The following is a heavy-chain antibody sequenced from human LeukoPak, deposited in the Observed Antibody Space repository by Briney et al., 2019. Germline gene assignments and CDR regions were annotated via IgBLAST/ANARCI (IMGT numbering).Heavy chain of an antibody. J-gene: IGHJ3*02. D-gene: IGHD6-6*01. CDR2: INPNSGGT. CDR3: ARGMDSSSLDAFDI. V-gene: IGHV1-2*02. CDR1: GGTFSSYA. Sequence: ASVKVSCKASGGTFSSYAISWVRQAPGQGLEWMGWINPNSGGTNYAQKFQGRVTMTRDTSISTAYMELGRLRSDDTAVYYCARGMDSSSLDAFDIWGQGTMVTVSS.